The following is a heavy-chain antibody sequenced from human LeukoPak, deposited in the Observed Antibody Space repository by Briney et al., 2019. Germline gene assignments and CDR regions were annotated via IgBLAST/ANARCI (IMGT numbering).Heavy chain of an antibody. D-gene: IGHD3-22*01. J-gene: IGHJ4*02. CDR3: AREILYDSTGYYL. CDR1: GYSISSGYY. CDR2: IYHSGST. Sequence: PSETLSLTCTVSGYSISSGYYWGWIRQPPGKGLEWIGSIYHSGSTYYNPSLKSRVTISVDTSKNQFSLNLRSVTAADTAVYYCAREILYDSTGYYLWGQGTLVTVSS. V-gene: IGHV4-38-2*02.